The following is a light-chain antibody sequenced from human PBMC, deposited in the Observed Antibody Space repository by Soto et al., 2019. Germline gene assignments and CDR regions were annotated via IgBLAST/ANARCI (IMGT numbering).Light chain of an antibody. CDR1: QNINTW. CDR2: AAS. Sequence: DIQMTQSPSTVSASVGDRVTITCRASQNINTWLAWYQQKPGKAPKLLIYAASTLQTGVPSRFSGGGSGTDFTLTITSLQPEDFATYYCQQLNVYPSTFGGGTKVDIK. J-gene: IGKJ4*01. CDR3: QQLNVYPST. V-gene: IGKV1-5*01.